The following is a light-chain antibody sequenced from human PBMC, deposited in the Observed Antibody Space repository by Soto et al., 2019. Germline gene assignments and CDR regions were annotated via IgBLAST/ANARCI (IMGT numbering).Light chain of an antibody. V-gene: IGKV1-33*01. CDR2: DAS. CDR1: QDISNY. Sequence: DIQRTHSPSSLSASVLYRVTITFQASQDISNYLNWYQQKPGKAPKLLIYDASNLETGVPSRFSGGGSGTDFTFTITSLQPEDIATYYCQQYDILPITFGGGTKVDIK. J-gene: IGKJ4*01. CDR3: QQYDILPIT.